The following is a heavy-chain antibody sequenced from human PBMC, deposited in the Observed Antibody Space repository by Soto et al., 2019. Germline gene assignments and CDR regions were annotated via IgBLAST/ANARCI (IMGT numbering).Heavy chain of an antibody. Sequence: GESLKISCAASGFTFSGSAMHWVRQASGKGLEWVGRIRSKANSYATAYAASVKGRFTISRDDSKSTAYLQMNSLKTEDTAVYYCTRLVPLGYCSGGSCYGGMDVWGQGTLVTVSS. CDR2: IRSKANSYAT. J-gene: IGHJ4*02. CDR1: GFTFSGSA. D-gene: IGHD2-15*01. V-gene: IGHV3-73*01. CDR3: TRLVPLGYCSGGSCYGGMDV.